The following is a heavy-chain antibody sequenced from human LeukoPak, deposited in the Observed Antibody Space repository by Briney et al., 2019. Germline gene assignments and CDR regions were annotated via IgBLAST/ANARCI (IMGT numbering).Heavy chain of an antibody. V-gene: IGHV1-3*01. CDR2: INADNGNT. J-gene: IGHJ4*02. D-gene: IGHD2/OR15-2a*01. CDR3: ARIIRYYFDY. Sequence: ASVTVSYKASGYTFTNYAMHWVRQAPGQRLEWMGWINADNGNTRYSQKFQGRVTITRDTSASTAYMELSSLRSEDTAVYYCARIIRYYFDYWGQGALVTVSS. CDR1: GYTFTNYA.